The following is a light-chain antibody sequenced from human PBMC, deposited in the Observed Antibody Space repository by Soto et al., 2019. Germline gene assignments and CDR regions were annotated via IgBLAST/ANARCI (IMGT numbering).Light chain of an antibody. Sequence: EIVLTQSPATLSLSPGERATLSCRASQSVSSYLAWYQQKPGQAPRLLISGASTRAADIPDRFSGGGSGTDFTLTIGRLEPEDLAVYYCQQYDSSPRTFGQGTKVDIK. CDR1: QSVSSY. CDR3: QQYDSSPRT. J-gene: IGKJ1*01. V-gene: IGKV3-20*01. CDR2: GAS.